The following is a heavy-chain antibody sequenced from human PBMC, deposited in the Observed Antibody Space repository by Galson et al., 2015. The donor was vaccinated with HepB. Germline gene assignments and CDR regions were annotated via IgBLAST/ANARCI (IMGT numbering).Heavy chain of an antibody. V-gene: IGHV3-48*01. Sequence: SLRLSCAASGFTFSSYSMNWVRQAPGKGLEWVSYISSSSSTIYYADSVKGRFTISRDNAKNSLYLQMNSLRAEDTAVYYCARDDYDYIWGSYRGDAFDIWGQGTMVTVSS. CDR1: GFTFSSYS. D-gene: IGHD3-16*02. CDR2: ISSSSSTI. CDR3: ARDDYDYIWGSYRGDAFDI. J-gene: IGHJ3*02.